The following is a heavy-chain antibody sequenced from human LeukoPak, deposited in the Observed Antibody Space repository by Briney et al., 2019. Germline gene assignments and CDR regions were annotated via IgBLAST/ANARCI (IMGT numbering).Heavy chain of an antibody. V-gene: IGHV4-59*08. J-gene: IGHJ4*02. D-gene: IGHD5-18*01. Sequence: SETLSLTCTVSGGSISSYYWSWIRQPPGKGLEWIGYIYYSGSTNYNPSLKSRVTISVDTPKNQFSLKLSSVTAADTAVYYCARLRWIQLWFFDYWGQGKLVTVSS. CDR3: ARLRWIQLWFFDY. CDR2: IYYSGST. CDR1: GGSISSYY.